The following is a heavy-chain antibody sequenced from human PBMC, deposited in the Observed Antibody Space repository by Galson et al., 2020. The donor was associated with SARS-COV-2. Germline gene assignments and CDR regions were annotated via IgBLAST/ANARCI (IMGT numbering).Heavy chain of an antibody. CDR2: VFHSGVT. Sequence: PSETLSLTCSVSGGFVSSIDYFWSWIRQPPGGGPEWIGYVFHSGVTNYNPSLKSRAAISVDTTKNQFYLKLISVTPADTALYYCARNDHDGNFYDSWGQGSLVTVSP. CDR3: ARNDHDGNFYDS. J-gene: IGHJ4*02. V-gene: IGHV4-61*08. D-gene: IGHD4-4*01. CDR1: GGFVSSIDYF.